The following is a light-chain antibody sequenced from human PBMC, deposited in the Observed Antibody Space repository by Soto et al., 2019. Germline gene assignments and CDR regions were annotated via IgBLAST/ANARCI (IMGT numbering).Light chain of an antibody. CDR2: TND. Sequence: QSVLTQPPSASRTPGQRVTISCSGSSSNIGRNPVYGYQQVPGTAPKLLFYTNDQRPSGVPDRFSGSKSGTSASLAISGLRSEDEADYYCAAWDDSLSGPVFGGGTKLTVL. CDR3: AAWDDSLSGPV. V-gene: IGLV1-47*02. CDR1: SSNIGRNP. J-gene: IGLJ3*02.